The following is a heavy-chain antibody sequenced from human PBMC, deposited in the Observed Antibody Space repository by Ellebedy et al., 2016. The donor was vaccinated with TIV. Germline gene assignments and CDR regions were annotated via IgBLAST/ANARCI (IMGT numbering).Heavy chain of an antibody. CDR2: FHNSGVT. CDR1: GYSFTSYH. Sequence: AASVKVSCKASGYSFTSYHMHWVRQAPGLGLEYLGIFHNSGVTAYAQRFQGRISMTSDTSTGIVYMELSSLTSEDTALYYCAREEPSTGGFDYWGLGTLVTVSS. V-gene: IGHV1-46*01. D-gene: IGHD2-8*02. CDR3: AREEPSTGGFDY. J-gene: IGHJ4*02.